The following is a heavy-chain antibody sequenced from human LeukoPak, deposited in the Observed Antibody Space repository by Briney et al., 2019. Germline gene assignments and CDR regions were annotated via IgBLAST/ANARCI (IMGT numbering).Heavy chain of an antibody. CDR3: ARSVLLWFGESIDAFDI. Sequence: GGSLILSCAASGFTFSSYAMHWVRQAPGKGLEYVSAISSNGGSTYYANSVKGRFTISRDNSKNTLYLQMGSLRAEDMAVYYCARSVLLWFGESIDAFDIWGQGTMVTVSS. CDR1: GFTFSSYA. V-gene: IGHV3-64*01. D-gene: IGHD3-10*01. J-gene: IGHJ3*02. CDR2: ISSNGGST.